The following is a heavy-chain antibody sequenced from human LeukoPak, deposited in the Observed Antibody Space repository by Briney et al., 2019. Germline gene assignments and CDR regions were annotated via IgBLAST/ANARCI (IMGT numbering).Heavy chain of an antibody. J-gene: IGHJ4*02. CDR1: GFSLSTSGMR. CDR2: IDWDDDK. CDR3: ARTPYCGGDCYVDY. Sequence: SGPTLVNPTQTLTLTCTFSGFSLSTSGMRVSWIRQPPGKALEWLARIDWDDDKFYSTSLETRLTISKDTSKNQVVLTMTNMDPVDTATYYCARTPYCGGDCYVDYWGQGTLVTVSS. V-gene: IGHV2-70*04. D-gene: IGHD2-21*02.